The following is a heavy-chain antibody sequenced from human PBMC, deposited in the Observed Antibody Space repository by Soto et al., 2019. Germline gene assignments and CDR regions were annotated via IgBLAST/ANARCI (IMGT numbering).Heavy chain of an antibody. CDR1: GGSISTYY. D-gene: IGHD3-22*01. V-gene: IGHV4-4*07. CDR3: ARGYYDSSGFVFDY. CDR2: IYTSGST. J-gene: IGHJ4*02. Sequence: PSEPQSLTWTVSGGSISTYYWSWVRQPAGKGLEWIGRIYTSGSTNYNPSLKSRVTMSVDTSKNQFSLKLSSVTAADTAVYYCARGYYDSSGFVFDYWGQGTLVTVSS.